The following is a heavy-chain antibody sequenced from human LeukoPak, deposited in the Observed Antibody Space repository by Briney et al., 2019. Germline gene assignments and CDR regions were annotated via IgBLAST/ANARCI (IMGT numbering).Heavy chain of an antibody. D-gene: IGHD6-13*01. J-gene: IGHJ6*02. Sequence: PGGSLRLSCATSGFTFDDYGMSWVRQAPGKGLEWVSGINWNGGSTGYADSVKGRFTISRDNAKNSLYLQMNSLRAEDTASYYCAREQPIPSSWSLGYYGMDVWGQGTTVTVSS. CDR2: INWNGGST. V-gene: IGHV3-20*04. CDR1: GFTFDDYG. CDR3: AREQPIPSSWSLGYYGMDV.